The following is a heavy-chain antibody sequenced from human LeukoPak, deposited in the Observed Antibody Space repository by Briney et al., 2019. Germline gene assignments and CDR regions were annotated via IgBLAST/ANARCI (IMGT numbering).Heavy chain of an antibody. J-gene: IGHJ4*02. CDR3: ASEHWYGDY. CDR1: GGSISSSSYY. V-gene: IGHV4-39*01. CDR2: IYYSGST. Sequence: PSETLSLTCTVSGGSISSSSYYWGWIRQPPWKGVEWIGSIYYSGSTYYNPSLKSRVTISVDTSKNQFSLKLSSVTAADTAVYYCASEHWYGDYWGQGTLVTVSS. D-gene: IGHD6-13*01.